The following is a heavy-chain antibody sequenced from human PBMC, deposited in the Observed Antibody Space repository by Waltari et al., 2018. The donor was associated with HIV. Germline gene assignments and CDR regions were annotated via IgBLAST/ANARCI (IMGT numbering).Heavy chain of an antibody. Sequence: EVQLVESGGGLVKPGGSLRLSCAASGFTFSSYSMHWIRQAPGKGLEWVSSISSSSSYIYYADSVKGRFTISRDNAKNSLYLQMNSLRAEDTAVYYCASGSYYYFDYWGQGTLVTVSS. V-gene: IGHV3-21*01. CDR2: ISSSSSYI. D-gene: IGHD1-26*01. CDR1: GFTFSSYS. CDR3: ASGSYYYFDY. J-gene: IGHJ4*02.